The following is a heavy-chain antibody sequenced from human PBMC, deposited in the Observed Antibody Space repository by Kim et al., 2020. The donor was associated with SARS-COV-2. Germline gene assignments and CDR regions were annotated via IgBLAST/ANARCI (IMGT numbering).Heavy chain of an antibody. CDR3: AREKGLLWFGERRPYYYGMDV. CDR2: TRNKANSYTT. CDR1: GFTFSDHY. Sequence: GGSLRLSCAASGFTFSDHYMDWVRQAPGKGLEWVGRTRNKANSYTTEYAASVKGRFTISRDDSKNSLYLQMNSLKTEDTAVYYCAREKGLLWFGERRPYYYGMDVWGQGTTVTVSS. V-gene: IGHV3-72*01. J-gene: IGHJ6*02. D-gene: IGHD3-10*01.